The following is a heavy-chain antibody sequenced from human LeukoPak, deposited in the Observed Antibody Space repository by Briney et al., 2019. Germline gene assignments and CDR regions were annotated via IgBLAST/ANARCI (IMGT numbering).Heavy chain of an antibody. D-gene: IGHD6-13*01. CDR1: GYSISSGYY. Sequence: PSETLSLTCAVSGYSISSGYYWGWIRPPPGKGLEWIGSIYHSGSTYYNPSLKSRVTISVDTSKNQFSLKLSSVTAADTAVYYCARLGAAAGYFDYWGQGTLVTVSS. J-gene: IGHJ4*02. CDR2: IYHSGST. V-gene: IGHV4-38-2*01. CDR3: ARLGAAAGYFDY.